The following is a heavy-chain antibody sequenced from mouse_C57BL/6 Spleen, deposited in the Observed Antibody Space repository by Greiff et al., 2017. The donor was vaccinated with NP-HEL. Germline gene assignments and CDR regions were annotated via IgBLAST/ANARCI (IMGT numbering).Heavy chain of an antibody. J-gene: IGHJ2*01. CDR1: GYTFTSYW. V-gene: IGHV1-61*01. D-gene: IGHD1-1*01. Sequence: QVQLQQPGAELVRPGSSVKLSCKASGYTFTSYWMDWVKQRPGQGLEWIGNIYPSDSETHYNQKFKDKATLTVDKSSSTAYMQLSSLTSEDSAVYYCARRAYYGSSYYFDYWGQGTTLTVSS. CDR2: IYPSDSET. CDR3: ARRAYYGSSYYFDY.